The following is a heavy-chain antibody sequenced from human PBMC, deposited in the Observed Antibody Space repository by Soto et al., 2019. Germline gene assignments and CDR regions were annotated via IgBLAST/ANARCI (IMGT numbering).Heavy chain of an antibody. CDR2: INPNSGGT. Sequence: RASVKVSCKASGYTFTGYYMHWVRQAPGQGLEWMGWINPNSGGTNYAQKFQGRVTMTRDTSISTAYMELSRLRSDDTAVYYCARGQGNYYYYGMDVWGQGTTVTVSS. J-gene: IGHJ6*02. D-gene: IGHD3-10*01. V-gene: IGHV1-2*02. CDR3: ARGQGNYYYYGMDV. CDR1: GYTFTGYY.